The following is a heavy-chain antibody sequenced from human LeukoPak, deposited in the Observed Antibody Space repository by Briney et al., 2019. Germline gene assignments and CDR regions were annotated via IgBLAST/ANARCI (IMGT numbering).Heavy chain of an antibody. D-gene: IGHD3-22*01. CDR3: ARGSGYYYLLDAFDI. V-gene: IGHV4-39*07. J-gene: IGHJ3*02. Sequence: PSETLSLTCTVSGGSISSSSYYWGWIRQPPGKGLEWIGSIYYSGSTYYNPSLKSRVTISVDTSKNQFSLKLSSVTAADTAVYYCARGSGYYYLLDAFDIWGQGTMVTVSS. CDR1: GGSISSSSYY. CDR2: IYYSGST.